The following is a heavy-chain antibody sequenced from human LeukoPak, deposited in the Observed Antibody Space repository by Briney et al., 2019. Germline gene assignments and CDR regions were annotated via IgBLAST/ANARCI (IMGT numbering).Heavy chain of an antibody. CDR1: GSTFISYG. CDR2: VSAYNGNT. Sequence: ASVKVSCKASGSTFISYGISWVRQAPGQGPEWMGWVSAYNGNTSYVQKFQGRVTMTTDTSTRTVYMELRSLRSDDTAVYYCARDLSYGSGIRNFDYWGQGTLVIVSS. J-gene: IGHJ4*02. D-gene: IGHD3-10*01. CDR3: ARDLSYGSGIRNFDY. V-gene: IGHV1-18*01.